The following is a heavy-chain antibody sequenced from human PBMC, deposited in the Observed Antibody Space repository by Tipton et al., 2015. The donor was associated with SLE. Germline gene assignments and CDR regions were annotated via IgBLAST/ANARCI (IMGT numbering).Heavy chain of an antibody. CDR2: TYYRSKWYN. J-gene: IGHJ6*03. V-gene: IGHV6-1*01. D-gene: IGHD6-19*01. Sequence: GLVKPSQTLSLTCAISGDSVSSNSAAWNWIRQSPSRGLEWLGRTYYRSKWYNDYAVSVKSRITINPDTSKNQFSLQLNSVTPEDTAVYYCVRVSSGWYPYYYYYMDVWGKGTTVTVSS. CDR1: GDSVSSNSAA. CDR3: VRVSSGWYPYYYYYMDV.